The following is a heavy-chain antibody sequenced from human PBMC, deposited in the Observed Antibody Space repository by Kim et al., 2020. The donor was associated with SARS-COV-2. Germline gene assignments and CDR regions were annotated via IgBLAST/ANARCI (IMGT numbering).Heavy chain of an antibody. Sequence: GGSLSLSCAASGFTFSSYGLHWVRQAPDKGLEWVAVISYDGNNKYYADCVNGRFTISRDNSKNTLYLQINSLRAEDTAVYYCAKDLDSSGWYDDFEYWGQGTLVTVSS. V-gene: IGHV3-30*18. CDR1: GFTFSSYG. D-gene: IGHD6-19*01. J-gene: IGHJ4*02. CDR2: ISYDGNNK. CDR3: AKDLDSSGWYDDFEY.